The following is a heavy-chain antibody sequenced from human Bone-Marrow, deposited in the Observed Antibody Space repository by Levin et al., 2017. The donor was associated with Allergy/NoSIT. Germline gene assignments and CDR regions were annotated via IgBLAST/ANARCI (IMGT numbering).Heavy chain of an antibody. CDR1: GGSITSYY. V-gene: IGHV4-59*01. CDR3: ARDRVLVGSTNYYYGMDV. Sequence: SETLSLTCTVSGGSITSYYWSWIRQPPGKALEWIGYIYYSGDTNYNPSLKGRVTISVDTSKNQFSLKLSSVTAADTAVYYCARDRVLVGSTNYYYGMDVWGQGTTVTVSS. J-gene: IGHJ6*02. D-gene: IGHD1-26*01. CDR2: IYYSGDT.